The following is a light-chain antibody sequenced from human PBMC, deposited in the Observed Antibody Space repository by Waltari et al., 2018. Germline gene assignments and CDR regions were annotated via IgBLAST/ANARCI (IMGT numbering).Light chain of an antibody. V-gene: IGKV1-39*01. CDR1: QTVSNY. J-gene: IGKJ1*01. Sequence: DIQMTQSPPSLSASVGDRVTLSCRASQTVSNYLNWFQQKSGKAPKLLIYAASTLQGGVPPRFTGSGAGTDFTLTITSLQPEDFATYYCQQSYSLPPTFGQGTKVEVK. CDR3: QQSYSLPPT. CDR2: AAS.